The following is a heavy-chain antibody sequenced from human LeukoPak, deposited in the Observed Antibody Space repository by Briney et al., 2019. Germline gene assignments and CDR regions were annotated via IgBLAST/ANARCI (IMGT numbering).Heavy chain of an antibody. Sequence: PSETLSLTCTVSGGSIRSYYWSWIRQPPGKGLEWIGYIYYSGSINYNPSLKSRVTISVDTSKNQFSLKLSSVTAADTAVYYCAREHCSGGSCYHSWYFDLWGRGTLVTVSS. J-gene: IGHJ2*01. CDR1: GGSIRSYY. V-gene: IGHV4-59*01. CDR2: IYYSGSI. CDR3: AREHCSGGSCYHSWYFDL. D-gene: IGHD2-15*01.